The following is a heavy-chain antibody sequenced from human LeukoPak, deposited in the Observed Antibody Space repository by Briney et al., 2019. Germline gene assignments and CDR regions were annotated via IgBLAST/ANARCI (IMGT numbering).Heavy chain of an antibody. CDR1: GYTFTSYG. Sequence: ASVKVSCKASGYTFTSYGISWVRQAPGQGLEWMGWISTYNGNTYYAQKLQGRVTMTTDTSTSTTYMELRSLRSDDTAVYYCARDYYDSSGYYYGAFDIWGQGTMVTVSS. J-gene: IGHJ3*02. V-gene: IGHV1-18*01. D-gene: IGHD3-22*01. CDR2: ISTYNGNT. CDR3: ARDYYDSSGYYYGAFDI.